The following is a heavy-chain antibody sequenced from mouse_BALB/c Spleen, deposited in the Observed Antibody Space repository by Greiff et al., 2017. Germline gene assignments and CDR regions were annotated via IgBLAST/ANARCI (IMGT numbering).Heavy chain of an antibody. CDR1: GFTFSRYA. CDR3: ARAVGYYGSSYWYFDV. Sequence: EVKLMESGGGLVKPGGSLKLSCAASGFTFSRYAMSWVRQTPEKRLEWVASISSGGSTYYPDSVKGRFTISRDNARNILYLQMSSLRSEDTAMYYCARAVGYYGSSYWYFDVWGAGTTVTVSS. V-gene: IGHV5-6-5*01. J-gene: IGHJ1*01. CDR2: ISSGGST. D-gene: IGHD1-1*01.